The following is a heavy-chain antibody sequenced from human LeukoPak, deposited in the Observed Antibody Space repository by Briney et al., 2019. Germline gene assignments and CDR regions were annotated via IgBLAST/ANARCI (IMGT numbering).Heavy chain of an antibody. CDR3: AREGEDPDAFDI. D-gene: IGHD3-16*01. CDR2: IYYSGST. Sequence: PSETLSLTCTVSGGSISSHYWSWIRQPPGKGLEWIGYIYYSGSTNYNPSLKSRVTISVDTSKNQFSLELSSVTAADTAVYYCAREGEDPDAFDIWGQGTMVTVSS. CDR1: GGSISSHY. J-gene: IGHJ3*02. V-gene: IGHV4-59*11.